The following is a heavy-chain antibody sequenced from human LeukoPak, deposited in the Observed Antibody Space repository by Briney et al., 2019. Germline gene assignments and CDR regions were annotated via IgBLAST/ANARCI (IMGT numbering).Heavy chain of an antibody. CDR1: GFTVSSNH. CDR3: ARVRSYGSGFDY. D-gene: IGHD3-10*01. J-gene: IGHJ4*02. V-gene: IGHV3-53*01. Sequence: GGSLRLSCAASGFTVSSNHVTWVRQAPGKGLEWVSDLYSGDNTYYADSVKGRFTISRDTSKNTLYLQMNSLRAEDTAVYYCARVRSYGSGFDYWGQGTLVTVSS. CDR2: LYSGDNT.